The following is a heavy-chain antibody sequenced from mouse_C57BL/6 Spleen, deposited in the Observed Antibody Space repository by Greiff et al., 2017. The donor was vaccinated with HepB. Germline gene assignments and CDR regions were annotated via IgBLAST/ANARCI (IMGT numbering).Heavy chain of an antibody. CDR3: ARQGYGNSNDY. Sequence: VQLQQPGAELVKPGASVKLSCKASGYTFTSYWMQWVKQRPGQGLEWIGEIDPSDSYTNYNQKFKGKATLTVDTSSSTAYMQLSSLTSEDSAVYYCARQGYGNSNDYWGQGTTLTVSS. V-gene: IGHV1-50*01. J-gene: IGHJ2*01. CDR1: GYTFTSYW. CDR2: IDPSDSYT. D-gene: IGHD2-1*01.